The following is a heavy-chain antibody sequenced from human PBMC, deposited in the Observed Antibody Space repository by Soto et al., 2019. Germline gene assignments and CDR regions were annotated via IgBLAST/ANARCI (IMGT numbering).Heavy chain of an antibody. J-gene: IGHJ6*02. CDR1: GFTFSSYG. CDR2: IWYDGSNK. D-gene: IGHD6-13*01. Sequence: GGSLRLSCAASGFTFSSYGMHWVRQAPGKGLEWVAVIWYDGSNKYYADSVKGRFTISRDNSKNTLYLQMNSLRAEDTAVYYCARGADYYYYGMDVWGQGTTVTVSS. CDR3: ARGADYYYYGMDV. V-gene: IGHV3-33*01.